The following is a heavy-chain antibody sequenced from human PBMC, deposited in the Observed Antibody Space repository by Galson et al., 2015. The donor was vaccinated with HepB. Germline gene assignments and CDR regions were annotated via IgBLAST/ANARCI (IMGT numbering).Heavy chain of an antibody. CDR2: TYFRSKWYY. CDR1: GDSVSGNIVS. J-gene: IGHJ4*02. V-gene: IGHV6-1*01. CDR3: AGAGYCRSTYCFFAY. D-gene: IGHD2-2*01. Sequence: CAISGDSVSGNIVSWNWIGQSPSRGLEWLGRTYFRSKWYYDYAVSVKSRITINPDTSENQFSLQLHSVTPEDTAVYYCAGAGYCRSTYCFFAYWGQGTLVTVSS.